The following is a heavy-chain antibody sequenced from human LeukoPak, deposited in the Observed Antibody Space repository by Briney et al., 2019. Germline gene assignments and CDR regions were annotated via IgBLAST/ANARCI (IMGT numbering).Heavy chain of an antibody. J-gene: IGHJ4*02. Sequence: ASVKVSCKASGYTFTGYYMHWVRQAPGQGLEWMGWINPNSGGTNYAQKFQGRVTMTRDTSISTAYMELSRLRSDDTAVYYCARRIQPYYYDSSGYIPFDYWGQGTLVTVSS. D-gene: IGHD3-22*01. CDR3: ARRIQPYYYDSSGYIPFDY. CDR2: INPNSGGT. V-gene: IGHV1-2*02. CDR1: GYTFTGYY.